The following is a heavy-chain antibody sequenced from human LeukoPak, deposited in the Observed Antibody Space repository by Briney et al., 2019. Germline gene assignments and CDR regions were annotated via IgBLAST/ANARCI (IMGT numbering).Heavy chain of an antibody. CDR1: GGSISSGEYY. V-gene: IGHV4-30-4*08. D-gene: IGHD5-18*01. J-gene: IGHJ6*03. Sequence: PSETLSLTCTVSGGSISSGEYYWSWIRQPPGKGLEWIGYIYYSGSTYYNPSLKSRVTISVDTSKNQFSLKLSSVTAADTAVYYCARAPSYRRYYYMDVWGKGTTVTVSS. CDR3: ARAPSYRRYYYMDV. CDR2: IYYSGST.